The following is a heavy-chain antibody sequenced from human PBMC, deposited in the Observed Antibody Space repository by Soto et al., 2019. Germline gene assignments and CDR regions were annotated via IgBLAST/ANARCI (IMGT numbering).Heavy chain of an antibody. D-gene: IGHD2-8*02. J-gene: IGHJ4*02. Sequence: QVQLVESGGGAVQPGRSLTLSCAASGFRFSAFGMHWVRQAPGKGLEWVAVVSNDGRREHYADSVKGRFTISRDNSKNTMTLQMNALRPDDTALDYCAKPITTHPSEDSTGRGTLIDHWGRGARVIVSS. V-gene: IGHV3-30*18. CDR2: VSNDGRRE. CDR1: GFRFSAFG. CDR3: AKPITTHPSEDSTGRGTLIDH.